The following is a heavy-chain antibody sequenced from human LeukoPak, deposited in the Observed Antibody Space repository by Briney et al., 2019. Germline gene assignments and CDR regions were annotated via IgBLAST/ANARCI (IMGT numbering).Heavy chain of an antibody. J-gene: IGHJ4*02. CDR3: ARGGDYGDY. V-gene: IGHV3-30*04. Sequence: PGGSLRLSCAASGFTFSSYAMHWVRQAPGKGLEWVAVISYDGSNKYYADSVEGRFTISRDNSKNTLYLQMNSLRAEDTAVYYCARGGDYGDYWGQGTLVTVSS. CDR2: ISYDGSNK. CDR1: GFTFSSYA. D-gene: IGHD3-10*01.